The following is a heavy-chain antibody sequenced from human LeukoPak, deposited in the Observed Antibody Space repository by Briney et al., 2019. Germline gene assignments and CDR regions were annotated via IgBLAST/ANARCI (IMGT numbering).Heavy chain of an antibody. J-gene: IGHJ4*02. CDR3: ARRRGYFDWLRHTPFDY. V-gene: IGHV4-30-4*01. Sequence: PSETLSLTCTVSGGSISSGDYYWSWIRQPPGKGLEWIGYIYYSGSTYYNPSLKSRVTISVDTSKNQFSLKLSSVTAADTAVYYCARRRGYFDWLRHTPFDYWGQGTLVTVSS. CDR1: GGSISSGDYY. CDR2: IYYSGST. D-gene: IGHD3-9*01.